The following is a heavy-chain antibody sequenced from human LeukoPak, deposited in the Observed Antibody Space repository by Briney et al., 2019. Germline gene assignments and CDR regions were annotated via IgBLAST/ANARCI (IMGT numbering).Heavy chain of an antibody. CDR2: INSDGSRT. V-gene: IGHV3-74*01. Sequence: GGSLRLSCAASGFTLSSYWMHWVRQAPGKGLVWVSRINSDGSRTNYADSVKGRFTISRDNAKNTLYLQMNSLRAEDTAVYYCARDPDLSGYSFFDYWGQGTLVTVSS. CDR1: GFTLSSYW. D-gene: IGHD3-22*01. CDR3: ARDPDLSGYSFFDY. J-gene: IGHJ4*02.